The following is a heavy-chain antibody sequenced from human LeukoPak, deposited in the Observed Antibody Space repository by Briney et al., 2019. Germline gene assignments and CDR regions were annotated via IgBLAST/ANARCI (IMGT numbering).Heavy chain of an antibody. D-gene: IGHD2-21*02. CDR2: IYYSGST. Sequence: SETLSLTCSVSGGPISSYYWGWIRQPPGKGLEWIGSIYYSGSTYYNPSLKSRVTISVDTSKNQLSLKLSSVTAADTAVYYCVIVVVTAVDYWGQGTLVTVSS. V-gene: IGHV4-39*01. CDR1: GGPISSYY. J-gene: IGHJ4*02. CDR3: VIVVVTAVDY.